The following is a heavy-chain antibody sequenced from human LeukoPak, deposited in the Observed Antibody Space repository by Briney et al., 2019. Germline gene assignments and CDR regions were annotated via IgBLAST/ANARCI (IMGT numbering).Heavy chain of an antibody. Sequence: GSLRPSCAASGFRVGDHWMTWARHVPGKGLEWVANIKQDGAEKHYAESVEGRFIISRDNAKNSLYLEMDSLKVEDTAVYYCARVGAWDLQRVFDYWGQGTLVTVSS. CDR2: IKQDGAEK. V-gene: IGHV3-7*01. CDR1: GFRVGDHW. CDR3: ARVGAWDLQRVFDY. D-gene: IGHD1-26*01. J-gene: IGHJ4*02.